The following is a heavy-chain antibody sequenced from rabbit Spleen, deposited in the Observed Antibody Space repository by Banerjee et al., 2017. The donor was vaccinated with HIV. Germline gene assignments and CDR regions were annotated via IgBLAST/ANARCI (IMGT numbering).Heavy chain of an antibody. CDR3: ARRTTTSDYGYFNL. CDR1: GFSFNSFHY. Sequence: EQVEESGGDLVKPEGSLTLTCTASGFSFNSFHYICWVRQAPGKGLELIACIVSSSGSTYYASWAKGRFTISKTSSTTVTLQLTSLTAADTATYFCARRTTTSDYGYFNLWGPGTLVTVS. D-gene: IGHD1-1*01. J-gene: IGHJ4*01. CDR2: IVSSSGST. V-gene: IGHV1S45*01.